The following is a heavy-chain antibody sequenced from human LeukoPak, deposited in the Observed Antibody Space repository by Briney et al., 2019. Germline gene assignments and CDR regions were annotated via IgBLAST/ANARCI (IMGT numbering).Heavy chain of an antibody. D-gene: IGHD2-2*01. CDR2: ISSSGSYT. CDR1: GFTFSDYY. CDR3: ARGGVVVPAAMPRYYGMDV. Sequence: GGSLRLSCAASGFTFSDYYMSWIRQAPGKGLEWVSYISSSGSYTNYADSVKGRFTISRDNAKNSLYLQMNSLRAEDTAVYYCARGGVVVPAAMPRYYGMDVWGKGTTVTVSS. V-gene: IGHV3-11*06. J-gene: IGHJ6*04.